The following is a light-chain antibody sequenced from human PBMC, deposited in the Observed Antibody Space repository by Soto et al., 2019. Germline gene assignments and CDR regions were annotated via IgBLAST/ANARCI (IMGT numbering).Light chain of an antibody. CDR2: ETS. CDR3: QQYDNIPLT. V-gene: IGKV1-33*01. CDR1: QDIKKY. Sequence: DIQMTQSPSSLSASVGERVMITCQASQDIKKYLNWYQQKPGKAPKLLIYETSNLETGVPSRFSGSGSGTDFTFTISTLQSEDLATYYCQQYDNIPLTFGPGTKVDIK. J-gene: IGKJ3*01.